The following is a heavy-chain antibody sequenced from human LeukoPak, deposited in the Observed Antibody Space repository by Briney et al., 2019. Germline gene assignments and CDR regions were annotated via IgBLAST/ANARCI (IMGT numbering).Heavy chain of an antibody. D-gene: IGHD4-17*01. CDR1: GGSISSYY. J-gene: IGHJ4*02. Sequence: PSETLSLTCTVSGGSISSYYRSWIRQPPGKGLEWVGYIYYSGSTNYNPSLKSRVTISVATSKNQFSLKLSSVTAADAAVYYCARGGLRSSNDYWGQGTLVTVSS. CDR2: IYYSGST. V-gene: IGHV4-59*01. CDR3: ARGGLRSSNDY.